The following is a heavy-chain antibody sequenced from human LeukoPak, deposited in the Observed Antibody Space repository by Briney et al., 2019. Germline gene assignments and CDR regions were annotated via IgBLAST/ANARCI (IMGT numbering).Heavy chain of an antibody. D-gene: IGHD3-3*01. Sequence: GGSLRLSCAASGLIFSGSWMNWVRQAPGEGLEWVATINPDGNKKGGADSVRGRFTISRDDAENSLYLQMNSLRAEDTAVYYCARGVPYDSWSGPHYSDYWGQGTLVTVSS. CDR3: ARGVPYDSWSGPHYSDY. CDR2: INPDGNKK. V-gene: IGHV3-7*01. J-gene: IGHJ4*02. CDR1: GLIFSGSW.